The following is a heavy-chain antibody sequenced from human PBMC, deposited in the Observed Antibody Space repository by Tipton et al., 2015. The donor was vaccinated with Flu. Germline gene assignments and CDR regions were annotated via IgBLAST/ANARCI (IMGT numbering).Heavy chain of an antibody. Sequence: GSLRLSCAASGFAFSSYWVLWVRQAPGKGLEWVANINEDGSTTYYLGSVKGRFTISRDNARNSVFLQMNSLGVDDTALYYCAIFKNPGHWGQGTLVTVSS. CDR1: GFAFSSYW. J-gene: IGHJ4*02. CDR3: AIFKNPGH. V-gene: IGHV3-7*01. CDR2: INEDGSTT. D-gene: IGHD2/OR15-2a*01.